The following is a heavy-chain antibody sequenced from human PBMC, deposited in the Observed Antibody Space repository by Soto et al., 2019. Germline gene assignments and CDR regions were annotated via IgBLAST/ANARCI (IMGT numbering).Heavy chain of an antibody. V-gene: IGHV1-69*13. D-gene: IGHD3-22*01. CDR2: IIPIFGTA. CDR3: ARDLDYYDSSGDY. Sequence: ASVKVSCKASGGTFSSYGISWVRQAPGQGLEWMGGIIPIFGTANYAQKFQGRVTITADESTSTAYMELSSLRSEDTAVYYCARDLDYYDSSGDYWGQGTLITVSS. CDR1: GGTFSSYG. J-gene: IGHJ4*02.